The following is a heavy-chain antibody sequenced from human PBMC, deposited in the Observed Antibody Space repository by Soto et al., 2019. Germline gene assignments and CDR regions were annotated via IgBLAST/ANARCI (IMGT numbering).Heavy chain of an antibody. Sequence: PGGSLRLSCAASGFTFSSYWMSWVRQAPGKGLEWVANIKQDGGEKNYVDSVKGRFTISRDNAKKSLYLQMNSLRAEDTDLYFCVRDRGYPDSFDVWGRGTMVTVSS. CDR1: GFTFSSYW. CDR3: VRDRGYPDSFDV. J-gene: IGHJ3*01. V-gene: IGHV3-7*01. D-gene: IGHD5-18*01. CDR2: IKQDGGEK.